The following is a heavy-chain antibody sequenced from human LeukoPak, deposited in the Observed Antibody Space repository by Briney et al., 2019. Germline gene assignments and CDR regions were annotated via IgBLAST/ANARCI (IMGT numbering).Heavy chain of an antibody. Sequence: GGSLRLSCAASGFTFSSYAMHWVRQAPGKGLEWVAVISYDGSNKYYADSVKGRFTISRDNAKNSLYLQMNSLRAEDTAVYYCARAPNIVATGVDYWGQGTLVTVSS. D-gene: IGHD5-12*01. CDR1: GFTFSSYA. V-gene: IGHV3-30*04. CDR2: ISYDGSNK. CDR3: ARAPNIVATGVDY. J-gene: IGHJ4*02.